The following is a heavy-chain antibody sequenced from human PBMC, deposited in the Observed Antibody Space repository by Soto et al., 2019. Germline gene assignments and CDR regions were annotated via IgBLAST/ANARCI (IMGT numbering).Heavy chain of an antibody. J-gene: IGHJ4*03. CDR2: ISYDGSNK. Sequence: SGYVVRRVSMEKGKGLEWVAIISYDGSNKYYADSVKGRFTISRDNSKNTLYLQMNSLRAEDTAVYYCARAPTVVIITTPRFGICGQAPLGSGPS. CDR1: SGYV. V-gene: IGHV3-30*19. CDR3: ARAPTVVIITTPRFGI. D-gene: IGHD3-22*01.